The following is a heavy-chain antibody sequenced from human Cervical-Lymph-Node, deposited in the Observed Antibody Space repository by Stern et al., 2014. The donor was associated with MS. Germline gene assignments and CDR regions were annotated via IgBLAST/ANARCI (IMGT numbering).Heavy chain of an antibody. Sequence: VQLVESGAEVQKPGSSVKGSCKASGGTFTSYGISWVRQAPGQGLEWLGGIIPIFGTPNYAQKFQGRVTITADESTSTAYMELSSLRSEDTAVYSCAGLNSAYYYGMDVWGQGTTVTVSS. J-gene: IGHJ6*02. CDR2: IIPIFGTP. V-gene: IGHV1-69*01. CDR1: GGTFTSYG. CDR3: AGLNSAYYYGMDV. D-gene: IGHD1-1*01.